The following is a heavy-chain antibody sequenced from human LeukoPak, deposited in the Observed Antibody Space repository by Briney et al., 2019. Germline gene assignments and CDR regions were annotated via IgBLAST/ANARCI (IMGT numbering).Heavy chain of an antibody. Sequence: GASVKVSCKTSGYTFTAYYIHWVRQAPGQGLEWMGWMNPVSGGTNYAQRFQGRVTMTRDSSISTAYMQLSSLRSDDTADTAVYYCARGVGSSWFDPWGQGTLLTVPS. CDR1: GYTFTAYY. J-gene: IGHJ5*02. CDR2: MNPVSGGT. CDR3: ARGVGSSWFDP. V-gene: IGHV1-2*02. D-gene: IGHD2-15*01.